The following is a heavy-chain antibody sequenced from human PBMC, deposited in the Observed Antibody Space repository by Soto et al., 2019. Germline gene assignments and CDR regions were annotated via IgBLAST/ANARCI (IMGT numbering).Heavy chain of an antibody. Sequence: EVQLLESGGGLVQPGGSLRLSCAASRFTFSSYAMSWVRQAPGKGLEWVSAISGSGGSTYYADSVKGRFTISRDNSKKTLYLQMNSLRAEYTSVYYCAKVFYGDYSAFDLWGQGTIVTLPS. D-gene: IGHD4-17*01. CDR1: RFTFSSYA. V-gene: IGHV3-23*01. J-gene: IGHJ3*01. CDR2: ISGSGGST. CDR3: AKVFYGDYSAFDL.